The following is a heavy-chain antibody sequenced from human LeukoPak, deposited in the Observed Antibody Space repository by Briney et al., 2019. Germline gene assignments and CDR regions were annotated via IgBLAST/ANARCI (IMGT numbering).Heavy chain of an antibody. CDR1: GYTFTSYG. J-gene: IGHJ4*02. CDR2: ISVYNGNT. Sequence: ASVKVSCKASGYTFTSYGISWVRQAPGQGLEWMGWISVYNGNTNYAQKFQGRVTMTRDMSTSTVYMELSSLRSEDTAVYYCARGSERSVRDYDFWSGYQIPLYYFDYWGQGTLVTVSS. CDR3: ARGSERSVRDYDFWSGYQIPLYYFDY. V-gene: IGHV1-18*01. D-gene: IGHD3-3*01.